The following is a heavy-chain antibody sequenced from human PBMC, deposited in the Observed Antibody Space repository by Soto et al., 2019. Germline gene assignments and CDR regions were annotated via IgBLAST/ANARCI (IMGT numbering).Heavy chain of an antibody. J-gene: IGHJ4*02. CDR1: GFIFSSAW. CDR2: IKSKTESGTT. V-gene: IGHV3-15*07. D-gene: IGHD3-22*01. Sequence: EVQLVESGGGLMKPGGSLRLSCAASGFIFSSAWMNWVRQAPGQGLEWVGRIKSKTESGTTDYASPVKGRFTISRDDSKNILYLQMSSLKTEDTAVYYCTTDYRYDSRGFFYGSVWGQGTLVTVSS. CDR3: TTDYRYDSRGFFYGSV.